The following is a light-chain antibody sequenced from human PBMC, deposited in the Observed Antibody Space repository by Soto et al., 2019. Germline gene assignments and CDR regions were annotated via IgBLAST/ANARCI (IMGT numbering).Light chain of an antibody. J-gene: IGKJ3*01. CDR1: QDISNY. CDR2: DAS. Sequence: DIQMTQSPSSLSASVGDRVTITCQASQDISNYLNWYQQKPGKAPKLLIYDASNLETGVPSRFSGSGSGTDFNFTSSSLQPEDIATYYCQQYDNLPFTFCPGTKVDIK. CDR3: QQYDNLPFT. V-gene: IGKV1-33*01.